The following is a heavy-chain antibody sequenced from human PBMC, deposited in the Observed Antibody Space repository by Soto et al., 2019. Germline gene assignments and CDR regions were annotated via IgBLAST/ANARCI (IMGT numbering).Heavy chain of an antibody. D-gene: IGHD3-9*01. CDR1: GTTFDSFT. CDR2: FVPMFGSA. J-gene: IGHJ5*02. Sequence: ASVKVSCKPSGTTFDSFTFSWVRQAPGQGLEWMGGFVPMFGSASIAQRFQGRVRITADASTGTGYMELSDLRSEDSAIYYCAREDDTTGHYSWFDPWGPGTLVTVSS. CDR3: AREDDTTGHYSWFDP. V-gene: IGHV1-69*13.